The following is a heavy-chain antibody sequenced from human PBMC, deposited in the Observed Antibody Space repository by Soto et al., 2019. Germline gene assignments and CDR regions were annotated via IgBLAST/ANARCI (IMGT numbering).Heavy chain of an antibody. V-gene: IGHV4-39*01. J-gene: IGHJ6*02. CDR2: IYYTGST. D-gene: IGHD3-16*02. CDR3: ARLVVGGNYYYYGMDV. CDR1: GGSITSSSYY. Sequence: SETLCLTCTVSGGSITSSSYYWGWIRQPPAKGLEWIGSIYYTGSTYYNPSLKSRVTISADTSKIQFSLKLSSVTAADTAVYYCARLVVGGNYYYYGMDVWGQGTTVTVSS.